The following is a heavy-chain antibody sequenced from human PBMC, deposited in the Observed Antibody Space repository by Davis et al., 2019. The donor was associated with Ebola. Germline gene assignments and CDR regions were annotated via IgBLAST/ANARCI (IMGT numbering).Heavy chain of an antibody. CDR1: GYTFSTYD. D-gene: IGHD3-22*01. Sequence: ASVKVSCKASGYTFSTYDINWVRQAPGQGLEWMGWISAYNGNTNYAQKLQGRVTMTRDTSTGTVYMELNSLRSEDTALYYCARGRGHHESSGGDYWGQGTLVTVSS. CDR2: ISAYNGNT. J-gene: IGHJ4*02. V-gene: IGHV1-18*01. CDR3: ARGRGHHESSGGDY.